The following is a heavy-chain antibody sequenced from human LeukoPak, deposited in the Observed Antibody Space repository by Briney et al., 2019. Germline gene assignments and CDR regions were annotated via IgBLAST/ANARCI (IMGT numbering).Heavy chain of an antibody. CDR3: ARENSGSYREFDY. J-gene: IGHJ4*02. D-gene: IGHD1-26*01. CDR2: IYTSGST. V-gene: IGHV4-4*07. CDR1: GGSISSYY. Sequence: SETLSLTCTVSGGSISSYYWSWIRQPAGKGLEWIGRIYTSGSTNYNASLKSRVSMSVDTSKYQFSLKLSSVTAADTAVFYCARENSGSYREFDYWGQGTLVTVSS.